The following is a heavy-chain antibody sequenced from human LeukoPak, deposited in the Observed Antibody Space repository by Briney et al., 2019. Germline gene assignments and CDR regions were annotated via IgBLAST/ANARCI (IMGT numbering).Heavy chain of an antibody. CDR2: IYHSGSTT. D-gene: IGHD6-19*01. Sequence: SGTLSLTCAVSGGSISSSNWWSWVRQPPGKGLEWIGEIYHSGSTTNYNPSLKSRVTISVGKSKNQFSLKLSSVTAADTAVYYCVSRGIAVAGTVVDYWGQGTLVTVSS. J-gene: IGHJ4*02. CDR1: GGSISSSNW. V-gene: IGHV4-4*02. CDR3: VSRGIAVAGTVVDY.